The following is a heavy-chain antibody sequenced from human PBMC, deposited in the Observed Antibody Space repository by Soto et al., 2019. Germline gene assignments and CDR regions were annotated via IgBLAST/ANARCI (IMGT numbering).Heavy chain of an antibody. D-gene: IGHD2-21*01. J-gene: IGHJ3*02. CDR3: ARDDSFAFDI. Sequence: EVQLVGSGGGLVQPGGSLRLSCAASGFTFTSYSMNWVRQAPGKGLEWVSYIRGTTHYADSVKGRFTISRDNARSSLYLQMNSLRADDTAVYYCARDDSFAFDIWGQGTMITVSS. V-gene: IGHV3-48*01. CDR1: GFTFTSYS. CDR2: IRGTT.